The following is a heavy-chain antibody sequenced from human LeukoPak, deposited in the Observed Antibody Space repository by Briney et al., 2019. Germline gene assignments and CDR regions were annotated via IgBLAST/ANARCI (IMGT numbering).Heavy chain of an antibody. CDR2: IYYSGRT. Sequence: PSQTLSLTCTVSGCSISSGDYYWSWHRQPPGKGLEWIRYIYYSGRTYYNPTHNRRITITVDTSNNQFSLKLSPVTAAYTAVYYCARDLPAFVPVNWGQGTLVTVSS. D-gene: IGHD2-2*01. V-gene: IGHV4-30-4*01. CDR1: GCSISSGDYY. CDR3: ARDLPAFVPVN. J-gene: IGHJ4*02.